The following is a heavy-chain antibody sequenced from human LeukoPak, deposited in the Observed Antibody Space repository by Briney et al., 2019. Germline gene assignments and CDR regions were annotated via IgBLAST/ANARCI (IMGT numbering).Heavy chain of an antibody. D-gene: IGHD6-13*01. CDR2: INHSGTT. CDR3: ARLDDRAARIAVGRSSTWSSRRGFDY. Sequence: SETPSLTCAGYGGSFSSYFWTWIRQTPGKGLEWIGEINHSGTTNYNPSLKSRVTISVDTSKNQFSLKLNSVTAADTAVYYCARLDDRAARIAVGRSSTWSSRRGFDYWGQGTLVTVSS. V-gene: IGHV4-34*01. CDR1: GGSFSSYF. J-gene: IGHJ4*02.